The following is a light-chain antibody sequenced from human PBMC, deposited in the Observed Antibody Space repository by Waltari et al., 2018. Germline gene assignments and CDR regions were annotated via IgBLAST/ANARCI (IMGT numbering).Light chain of an antibody. J-gene: IGKJ1*01. Sequence: VVMTQSPLSLPVTLGQPSSISCRSSQSLVHSDGNTYLTWFHQRPCQSPRGLIYEVFNRDSGVPDRFGGSGSGTDFTLKISRVEAEDIGVYYCMQGTHWPTFGQGTKVEIK. CDR1: QSLVHSDGNTY. CDR2: EVF. V-gene: IGKV2-30*02. CDR3: MQGTHWPT.